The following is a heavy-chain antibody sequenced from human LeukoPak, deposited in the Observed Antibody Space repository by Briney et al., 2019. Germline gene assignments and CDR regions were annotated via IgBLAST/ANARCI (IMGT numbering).Heavy chain of an antibody. D-gene: IGHD2-2*01. CDR3: AGNEGEEQYQLLE. V-gene: IGHV1-18*01. CDR1: GYTFSSHS. J-gene: IGHJ4*02. Sequence: ASVKVSCKTSGYTFSSHSMNWVRQAPGQGLEWLGWISPYNGNTKYAQKIQGRATMTTDTSTSTAYMELSSLRSEDTAVYYCAGNEGEEQYQLLEWGQGTLVTVSS. CDR2: ISPYNGNT.